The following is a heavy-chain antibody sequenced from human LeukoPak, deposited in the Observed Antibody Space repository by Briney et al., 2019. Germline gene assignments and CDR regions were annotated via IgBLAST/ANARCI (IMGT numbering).Heavy chain of an antibody. Sequence: SGTLSLTCAVSGGSISSSNWWSWVRQHPGKGLEWIGYIYYSGNTYYNPSLKSRVNISVDTSKNQFSLKLSSVTAADTAVYYCARVQYSSGFDYWGQGTLVTVSS. CDR3: ARVQYSSGFDY. D-gene: IGHD6-19*01. J-gene: IGHJ4*02. V-gene: IGHV4-4*02. CDR1: GGSISSSNW. CDR2: IYYSGNT.